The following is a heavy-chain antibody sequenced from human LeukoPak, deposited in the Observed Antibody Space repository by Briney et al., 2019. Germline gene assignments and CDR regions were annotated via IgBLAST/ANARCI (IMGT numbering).Heavy chain of an antibody. D-gene: IGHD6-19*01. CDR3: ARHVVAGTDNWFDP. J-gene: IGHJ5*02. CDR1: GYSSTSYW. V-gene: IGHV5-51*01. Sequence: LGEPLKISCKGSGYSSTSYWIAWVRHMPGKGLEWMGIIYPGESDTRYNPSFQGQVTISADKSISTAYLQWSSLKASDTAMYYCARHVVAGTDNWFDPWGQGTLVTVSS. CDR2: IYPGESDT.